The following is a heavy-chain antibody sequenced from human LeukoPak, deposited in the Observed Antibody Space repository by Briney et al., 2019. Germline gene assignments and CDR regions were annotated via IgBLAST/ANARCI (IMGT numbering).Heavy chain of an antibody. J-gene: IGHJ4*02. V-gene: IGHV3-74*01. CDR3: VRDRVGPDY. CDR1: GFTFSSAW. CDR2: ITHDATT. D-gene: IGHD1-26*01. Sequence: GGSLGLSCAASGFTFSSAWMHWVRQAPGTGLVWVSRITHDATTTYADSVRGRFTISRDNAKNILYLQMNSLRAEDTAVYYCVRDRVGPDYWGQGTLVTVSS.